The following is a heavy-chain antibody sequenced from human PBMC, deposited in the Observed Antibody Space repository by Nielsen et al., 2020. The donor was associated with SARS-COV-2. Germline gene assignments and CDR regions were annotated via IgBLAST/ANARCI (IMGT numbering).Heavy chain of an antibody. CDR3: ARELLGGSSGRMFGTNYYYGMDV. J-gene: IGHJ6*02. V-gene: IGHV1-8*01. Sequence: ASVKVSCKASGYTFTSYDINWVRQATGQGLEWMGWMNPNSGNTGYAQKFQGRVTMTRNTSISTAYMELSSLRSEDTAVYYCARELLGGSSGRMFGTNYYYGMDVWGQGTTVTVSS. CDR1: GYTFTSYD. D-gene: IGHD6-19*01. CDR2: MNPNSGNT.